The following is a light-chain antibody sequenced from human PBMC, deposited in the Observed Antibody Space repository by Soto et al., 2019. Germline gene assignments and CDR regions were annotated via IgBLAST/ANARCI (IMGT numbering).Light chain of an antibody. Sequence: EIVMTQSPATLSVSPGERVTLSCRASQSVSSNLAWYPQNPGQAPRLLIYGASTRATGIPARFSGSGSGTEFTLTISSLQSEDFAVYYCQHYNNWPRTFGQGTKVEIK. J-gene: IGKJ1*01. CDR3: QHYNNWPRT. CDR2: GAS. CDR1: QSVSSN. V-gene: IGKV3-15*01.